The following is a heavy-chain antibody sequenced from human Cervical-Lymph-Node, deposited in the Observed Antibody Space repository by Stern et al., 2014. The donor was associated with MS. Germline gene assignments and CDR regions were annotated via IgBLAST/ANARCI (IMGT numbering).Heavy chain of an antibody. Sequence: VQLVESGGGVVQPGRSLRLSCAASGFSFSSFAMHWVRQAPGKGLEWVAVIWYDGSDKYYTDSVKGRFTISRDNSKNALSLQINSLRAEDTAVYYCARDTAAVAVPGAVQMGLDYWGQGTLVSVSS. CDR2: IWYDGSDK. CDR1: GFSFSSFA. J-gene: IGHJ4*02. D-gene: IGHD2-2*01. CDR3: ARDTAAVAVPGAVQMGLDY. V-gene: IGHV3-33*01.